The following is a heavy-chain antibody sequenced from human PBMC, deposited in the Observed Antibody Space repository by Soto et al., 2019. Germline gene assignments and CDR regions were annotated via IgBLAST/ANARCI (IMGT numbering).Heavy chain of an antibody. D-gene: IGHD5-12*01. CDR3: ARDWGGYDYRGAFDI. J-gene: IGHJ3*02. Sequence: TSETLSLTCAVSGGSISSSNWWSWVRQPPGKGLEWIGEIYHSGSTNYNPSLKSRVTISLDKSKNQFSLNLSSVTAADTAVYYCARDWGGYDYRGAFDIWGQGTMVTVSS. CDR2: IYHSGST. CDR1: GGSISSSNW. V-gene: IGHV4-4*02.